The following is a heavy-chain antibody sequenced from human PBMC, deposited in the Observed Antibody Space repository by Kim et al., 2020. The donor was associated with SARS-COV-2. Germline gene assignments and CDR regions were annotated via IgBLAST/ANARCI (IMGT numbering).Heavy chain of an antibody. D-gene: IGHD3-10*01. CDR3: ARSDYYGSGSYNWDAFNI. V-gene: IGHV3-48*02. Sequence: GGSLRLSCAASGFTFSSYCMNWVRQAPGKGLEWVSYISSSSSTIYYADSVKGRFTISRDNAKNSLYLQMNSLRDEDTAVYYCARSDYYGSGSYNWDAFNIWSHGTMVTVAS. CDR2: ISSSSSTI. CDR1: GFTFSSYC. J-gene: IGHJ3*02.